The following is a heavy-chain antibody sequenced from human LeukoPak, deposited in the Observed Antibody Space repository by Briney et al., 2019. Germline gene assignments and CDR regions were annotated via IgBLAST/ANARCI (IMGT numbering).Heavy chain of an antibody. CDR2: ISSTSSYL. CDR1: GFTFSHSS. Sequence: GGSLRLSCAASGFTFSHSSMNWVRQAPGKGLEWVSSISSTSSYLYYADSVKGRFTISRDNAKNSLYLQMNSLRAEDTAVYYCARRNPGYSSSWYFNDYWGQGTLVTVSS. CDR3: ARRNPGYSSSWYFNDY. V-gene: IGHV3-21*01. J-gene: IGHJ4*02. D-gene: IGHD6-13*01.